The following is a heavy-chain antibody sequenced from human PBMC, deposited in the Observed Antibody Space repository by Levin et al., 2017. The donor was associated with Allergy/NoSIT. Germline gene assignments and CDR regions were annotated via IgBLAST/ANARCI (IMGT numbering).Heavy chain of an antibody. CDR3: ARDEAAYYGDYKWSTDY. CDR2: VTGDGSST. J-gene: IGHJ4*02. CDR1: GFTFNKYW. Sequence: GGSLRLSCAASGFTFNKYWMHWVRQAPGKGLVWVSRVTGDGSSTSYADSVKGRFTIFRDNAKNTLYLQMNSLRAEDTAVYYCARDEAAYYGDYKWSTDYWGQGTLVTVSS. D-gene: IGHD4-17*01. V-gene: IGHV3-74*01.